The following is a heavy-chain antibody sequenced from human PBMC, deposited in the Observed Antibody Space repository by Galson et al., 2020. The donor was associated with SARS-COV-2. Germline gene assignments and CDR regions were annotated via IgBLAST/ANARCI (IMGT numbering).Heavy chain of an antibody. V-gene: IGHV4-39*01. J-gene: IGHJ4*02. CDR3: VSGTTVFGVIGAFFDY. CDR1: GASITSSSEY. D-gene: IGHD3-3*01. CDR2: IHKGGAT. Sequence: SETLSLTCSVSGASITSSSEYWGWIRQSPGKGLEWIASIHKGGATYQKPSLKSRVRLSVDTSKNQFSLTLTSVTATDTAVYYCVSGTTVFGVIGAFFDYWGQGTLVTVSS.